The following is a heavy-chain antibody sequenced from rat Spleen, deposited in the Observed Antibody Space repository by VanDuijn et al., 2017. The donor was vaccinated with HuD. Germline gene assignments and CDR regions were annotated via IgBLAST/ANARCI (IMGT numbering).Heavy chain of an antibody. V-gene: IGHV2-30*01. J-gene: IGHJ4*01. Sequence: VHWVRQPTGKGLEWMGVIWTGGSTDYNSALKSRLSISRDTSKSQVFLKMNSLQTEDTAMYFCARIPGISYVMDAWGQGASVTVSS. CDR3: ARIPGISYVMDA. D-gene: IGHD1-4*01. CDR2: IWTGGST.